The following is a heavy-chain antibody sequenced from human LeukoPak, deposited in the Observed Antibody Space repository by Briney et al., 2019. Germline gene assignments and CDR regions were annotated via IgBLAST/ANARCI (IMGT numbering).Heavy chain of an antibody. CDR1: GFSFSTYP. V-gene: IGHV3-23*01. D-gene: IGHD3-22*01. Sequence: GGSLRLSCAASGFSFSTYPMTWVRRAPGKGLEWVSAISGSGGSTYYADSVKGRFTISRDNSKNTLYLQMNSLRAEDTAVYYCAKAHDYYDSSGYYTWDAFDIWGQGTMVTVSS. CDR2: ISGSGGST. J-gene: IGHJ3*02. CDR3: AKAHDYYDSSGYYTWDAFDI.